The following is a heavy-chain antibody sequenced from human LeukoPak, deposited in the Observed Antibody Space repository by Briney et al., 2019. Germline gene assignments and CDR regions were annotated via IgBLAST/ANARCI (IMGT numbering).Heavy chain of an antibody. CDR2: IIPIFGTA. Sequence: SVKVSCKASGHTFTRYYMHWVRQAPGQGLEWMGGIIPIFGTANYAQKFQGRVTITADESTSTAYMELSSLRSEDTAVYYCALCPYYDILTSYYFDYWGQGTLVTVSS. D-gene: IGHD3-9*01. CDR3: ALCPYYDILTSYYFDY. CDR1: GHTFTRYY. J-gene: IGHJ4*02. V-gene: IGHV1-69*13.